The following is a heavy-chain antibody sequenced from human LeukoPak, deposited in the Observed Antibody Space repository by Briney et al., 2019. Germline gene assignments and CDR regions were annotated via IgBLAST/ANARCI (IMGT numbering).Heavy chain of an antibody. V-gene: IGHV4-34*01. CDR1: GGSFSGYY. CDR3: AREGFNNAWYVFDY. CDR2: INHSGST. D-gene: IGHD6-13*01. Sequence: PSETLSLTCAVYGGSFSGYYWSWIRQPPGKGLEWIGEINHSGSTNYNPSLRSRVTMSVDTSKNQFSLKLTSVTAADTAVYYCAREGFNNAWYVFDYWGQGSLVTVSS. J-gene: IGHJ4*02.